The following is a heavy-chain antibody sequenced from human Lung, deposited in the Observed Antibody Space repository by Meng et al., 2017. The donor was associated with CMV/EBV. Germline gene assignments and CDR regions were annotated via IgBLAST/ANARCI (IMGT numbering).Heavy chain of an antibody. CDR2: INPNSGGT. CDR3: ARGGGYSSSSAYGMDV. D-gene: IGHD6-6*01. CDR1: GYTFTGYY. J-gene: IGHJ6*02. V-gene: IGHV1-2*02. Sequence: ASXXVSXKASGYTFTGYYMHWVRQAPGQGLEWMGWINPNSGGTNYAQKFQGRVTMTRDTSISTAYMELSRLRSDDTAVYYWARGGGYSSSSAYGMDVWGQGXTVTVSS.